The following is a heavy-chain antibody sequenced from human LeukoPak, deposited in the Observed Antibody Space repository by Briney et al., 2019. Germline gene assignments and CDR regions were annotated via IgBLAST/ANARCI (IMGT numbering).Heavy chain of an antibody. J-gene: IGHJ6*03. V-gene: IGHV4-59*11. CDR1: GGSISSHY. CDR3: ARRTGYLNYYYYYYMDV. D-gene: IGHD3/OR15-3a*01. CDR2: IYYSGST. Sequence: SETLSLTCTVSGGSISSHYWSWIRQPPGKGLEWIGYIYYSGSTNYNPSLKSRVTISVDTSRNQFSLKPSSVTAADSAVYYCARRTGYLNYYYYYYMDVWGNGTTVTVSS.